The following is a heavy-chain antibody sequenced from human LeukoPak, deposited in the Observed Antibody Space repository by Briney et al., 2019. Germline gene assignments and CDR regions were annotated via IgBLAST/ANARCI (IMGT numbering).Heavy chain of an antibody. D-gene: IGHD3-9*01. CDR1: GGSISSYY. CDR2: NYYSGST. CDR3: ARGWGYDILTGYSSGDWYFDL. V-gene: IGHV4-59*01. J-gene: IGHJ2*01. Sequence: SETLSLTCTVSGGSISSYYWSWIREPPGKGLEWIGYNYYSGSTNYNPSLKSRVTISVDTSKNQFSLKLSSVTAVDTAVYYCARGWGYDILTGYSSGDWYFDLWGRGTLVTVSS.